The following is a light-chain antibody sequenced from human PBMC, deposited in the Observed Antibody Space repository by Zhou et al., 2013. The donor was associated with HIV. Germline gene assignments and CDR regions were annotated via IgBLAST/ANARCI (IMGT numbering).Light chain of an antibody. V-gene: IGLV2-8*01. Sequence: QSALTQPPSASGTPGQSVTISCTGTSSDVGGYNYVAWYQHHPGKAPKIMIYEVTKRPSGVPDRFSGSKSGNTASLTVSGLQAEDEAEYYCGSYAGSSIWIFGGGTKLTV. CDR2: EVT. CDR3: GSYAGSSIWI. J-gene: IGLJ2*01. CDR1: SSDVGGYNY.